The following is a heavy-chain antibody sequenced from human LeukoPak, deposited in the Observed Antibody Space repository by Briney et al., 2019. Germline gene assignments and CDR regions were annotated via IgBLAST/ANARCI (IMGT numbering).Heavy chain of an antibody. D-gene: IGHD6-13*01. V-gene: IGHV3-74*01. CDR3: ARVSSSSWWALDY. Sequence: GGSLRLSCAASGFSVSDNSMSWVRQAPGKGLVWVSRINTDGSSTSYADSVKGRFTISRDNAKNTLYLQMNSLRAEDTAVYYCARVSSSSWWALDYWGQGTLVTVSS. CDR2: INTDGSST. CDR1: GFSVSDNS. J-gene: IGHJ4*02.